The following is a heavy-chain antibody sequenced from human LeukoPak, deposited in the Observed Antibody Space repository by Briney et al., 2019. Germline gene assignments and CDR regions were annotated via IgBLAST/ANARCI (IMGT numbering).Heavy chain of an antibody. CDR2: IRSTANSYAT. CDR1: GFTLSSYG. D-gene: IGHD5-18*01. CDR3: TVGGYRYGLDAFDI. Sequence: GGSLRLSCAASGFTLSSYGMHWVRQASGKGLEWVGRIRSTANSYATAYDVSVKGRFTISRDDSKDTASLQMNNLKTEDTAVYYCTVGGYRYGLDAFDIWGQGTMVTVSS. J-gene: IGHJ3*02. V-gene: IGHV3-73*01.